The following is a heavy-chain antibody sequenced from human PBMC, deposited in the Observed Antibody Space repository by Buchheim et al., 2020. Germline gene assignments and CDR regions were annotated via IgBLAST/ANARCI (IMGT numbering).Heavy chain of an antibody. V-gene: IGHV1-69*02. Sequence: QVQLVQSGAEVKKPGSSVKVSCKASGGTFSSYTISWVRQAPGQGLEWMGRIIPILGIANYAQKFQGRVTITADQSTSTAYMELSSLRSEDTAVYYCARSDSTGYCSGGSCYPKYYYGMDVWGQGTT. CDR1: GGTFSSYT. D-gene: IGHD2-15*01. CDR2: IIPILGIA. J-gene: IGHJ6*02. CDR3: ARSDSTGYCSGGSCYPKYYYGMDV.